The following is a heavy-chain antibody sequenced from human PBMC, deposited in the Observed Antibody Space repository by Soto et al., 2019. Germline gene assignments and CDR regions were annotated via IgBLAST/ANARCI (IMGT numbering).Heavy chain of an antibody. CDR1: GFTFTSSA. D-gene: IGHD6-19*01. Sequence: GASVKVSCKASGFTFTSSAMQWVRQARGQRLEWIGWIVVGSGNTNYAQKFQERVTITRDMSTSTAYMELSSLRSEDTAVYYCAAEYSSATWSAFDIWGQGTMVTVSS. J-gene: IGHJ3*02. CDR3: AAEYSSATWSAFDI. V-gene: IGHV1-58*02. CDR2: IVVGSGNT.